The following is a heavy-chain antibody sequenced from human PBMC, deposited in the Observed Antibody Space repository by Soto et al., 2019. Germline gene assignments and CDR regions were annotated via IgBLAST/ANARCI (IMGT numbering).Heavy chain of an antibody. J-gene: IGHJ4*02. CDR3: AKAPHASDYAGRGFDF. Sequence: EVQLLESGGGLEQTGGSLRLSCAASGFNFDSYAMGWVRQAPGKGLEWVSAISSRGDRVYYADSVKGRSTISRDNSKNPLFLQMNSLRAEDTAVFYCAKAPHASDYAGRGFDFWGQGTLVTVSS. V-gene: IGHV3-23*01. CDR1: GFNFDSYA. D-gene: IGHD5-12*01. CDR2: ISSRGDRV.